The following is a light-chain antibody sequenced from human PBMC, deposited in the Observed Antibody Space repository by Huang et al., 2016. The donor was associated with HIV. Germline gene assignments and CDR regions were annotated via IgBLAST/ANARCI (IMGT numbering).Light chain of an antibody. CDR1: QPITNW. Sequence: DIQMTQSPSSVPASVGDRVTITCRASQPITNWLAWYQQKPGKAPKLLIYAASTLHSGVPSRFSGSGSGTDFTLTISDLQPEDLATYYCQQANSFPLTFGGGTRVEIK. J-gene: IGKJ4*01. CDR2: AAS. V-gene: IGKV1-12*01. CDR3: QQANSFPLT.